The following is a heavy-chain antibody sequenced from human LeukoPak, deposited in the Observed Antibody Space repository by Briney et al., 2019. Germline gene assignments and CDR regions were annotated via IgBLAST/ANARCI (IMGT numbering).Heavy chain of an antibody. D-gene: IGHD4-17*01. CDR3: ARTTTVTSRNWFDP. V-gene: IGHV4-34*01. J-gene: IGHJ5*02. CDR1: GGSFSGYY. Sequence: SETLSLTCAVYGGSFSGYYWSWIRQPPGKGLEWIGEINHSGSTNYNPSLKSRVTISVDTSKNQFSLKLSSVTAADTAVYYCARTTTVTSRNWFDPWGQGTLVTVSS. CDR2: INHSGST.